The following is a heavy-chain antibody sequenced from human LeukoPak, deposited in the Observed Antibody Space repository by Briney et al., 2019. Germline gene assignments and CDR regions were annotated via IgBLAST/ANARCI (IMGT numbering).Heavy chain of an antibody. J-gene: IGHJ5*02. CDR1: GITFSSYS. Sequence: GGSPRLSCAASGITFSSYSMNWVRQAPGKGLEWVSYITTSGTIYYADSVKGRFTISRDNAKNSLYLQMNSLRAEDTAVYYCARDYCSGGSCYQILTWGQGTLVTFSS. CDR2: ITTSGTI. V-gene: IGHV3-48*04. CDR3: ARDYCSGGSCYQILT. D-gene: IGHD2-15*01.